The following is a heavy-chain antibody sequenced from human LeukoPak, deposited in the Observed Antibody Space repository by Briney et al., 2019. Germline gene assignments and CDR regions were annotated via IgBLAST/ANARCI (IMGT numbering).Heavy chain of an antibody. J-gene: IGHJ4*02. CDR2: INHSGST. V-gene: IGHV4-34*01. Sequence: SETLSLTCAVYGGSFSGYYWSWIRQPPGKGLEWIGEINHSGSTNYNPSLKSRVTISVDTSKNRFSLKLSSVTAADTAVYYCARGHDGGATSPFDYWGQGTLVTVSS. CDR3: ARGHDGGATSPFDY. D-gene: IGHD1-26*01. CDR1: GGSFSGYY.